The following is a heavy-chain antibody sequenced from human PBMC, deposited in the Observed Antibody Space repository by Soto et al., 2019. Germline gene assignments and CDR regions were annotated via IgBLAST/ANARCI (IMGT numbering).Heavy chain of an antibody. J-gene: IGHJ4*02. CDR1: GFTFSSYG. CDR2: IWYDGSNK. CDR3: ARDNNYDFWSGPHFDY. Sequence: GGSLRLSCAASGFTFSSYGMHWVRQAPGKGLEWVAVIWYDGSNKYYADSVKGRFTISRDNSKNTLYLQMNSLRAEDTAVYYCARDNNYDFWSGPHFDYWGQGTLVTVSS. D-gene: IGHD3-3*01. V-gene: IGHV3-33*01.